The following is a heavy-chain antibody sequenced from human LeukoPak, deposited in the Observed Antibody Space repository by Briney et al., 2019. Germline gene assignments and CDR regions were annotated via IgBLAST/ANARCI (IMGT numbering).Heavy chain of an antibody. V-gene: IGHV1-2*02. D-gene: IGHD6-13*01. CDR2: IHPNSGGT. Sequence: ASVKVSCKASGYTFTGYHMHWVRQAPGQGLEWMGWIHPNSGGTNYAQKFQGRVTMTRDTSISTAYMELSRLRSDDTAVYYCARVQGYSSSWYWVYYYGMDVWGQGTTVTVSS. J-gene: IGHJ6*02. CDR3: ARVQGYSSSWYWVYYYGMDV. CDR1: GYTFTGYH.